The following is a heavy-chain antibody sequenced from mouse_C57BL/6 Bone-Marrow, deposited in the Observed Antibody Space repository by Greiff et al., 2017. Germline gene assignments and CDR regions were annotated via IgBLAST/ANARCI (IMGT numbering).Heavy chain of an antibody. CDR3: ASVWNYYARDY. CDR1: GYSITSGYY. CDR2: ISYDGSN. J-gene: IGHJ4*01. V-gene: IGHV3-6*01. Sequence: VQLKESGPGLVKPSQSLSLTCSVTGYSITSGYYWNWIRQFPGNKLEWMGYISYDGSNNYNPSLKNRISITRDTSKNQFFLKLNSVTTEDTATYYGASVWNYYARDYWGQGTSVTVSS.